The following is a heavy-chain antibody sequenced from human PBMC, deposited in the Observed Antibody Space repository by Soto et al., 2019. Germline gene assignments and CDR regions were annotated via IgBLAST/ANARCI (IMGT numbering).Heavy chain of an antibody. D-gene: IGHD3-10*01. CDR1: GFTFSSFF. CDR3: AKDMVRGVSSSDY. CDR2: IDTSGGVT. Sequence: GGSLRLSCTASGFTFSSFFMNWVRQAPGKGPEWVSGIDTSGGVTKYADSVKGRFTISRDNSKNTLYLQMNSLRAEDTAVYYCAKDMVRGVSSSDYWGQGTLVTVSS. J-gene: IGHJ4*02. V-gene: IGHV3-23*01.